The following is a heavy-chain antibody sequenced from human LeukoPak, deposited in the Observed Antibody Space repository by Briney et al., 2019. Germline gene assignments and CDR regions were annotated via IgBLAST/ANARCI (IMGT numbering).Heavy chain of an antibody. CDR2: ISAYNGNT. D-gene: IGHD3-22*01. CDR3: ARGVATMIVAGDRFDP. V-gene: IGHV1-18*01. CDR1: GYTFTSYG. J-gene: IGHJ5*02. Sequence: AASVKVSCKASGYTFTSYGISWVRQAPGQGLEWMGWISAYNGNTNYAQKLQGRVTMTTDTSTSTAYMELRSLRSGDTAVYYCARGVATMIVAGDRFDPWGQGTLVTVSS.